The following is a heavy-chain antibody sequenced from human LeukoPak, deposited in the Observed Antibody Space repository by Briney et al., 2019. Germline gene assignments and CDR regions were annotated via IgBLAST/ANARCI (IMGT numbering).Heavy chain of an antibody. CDR1: GGTFSSYA. CDR3: ARDHYGDYGDAFDI. CDR2: IIPIFGTA. D-gene: IGHD4-17*01. J-gene: IGHJ3*02. V-gene: IGHV1-69*13. Sequence: SVTVSCKASGGTFSSYAISWVRQAPGQGLEWMGGIIPIFGTANYAQKFQGRVTITADESTSTAYMELSSLRSEDTAVYYCARDHYGDYGDAFDIWGQGTMVTVSS.